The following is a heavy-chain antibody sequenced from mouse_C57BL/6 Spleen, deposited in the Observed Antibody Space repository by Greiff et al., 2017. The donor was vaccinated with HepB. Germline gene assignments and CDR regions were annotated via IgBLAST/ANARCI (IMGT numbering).Heavy chain of an antibody. CDR2: IYPSDSYT. CDR3: ARIGKGSWFAY. J-gene: IGHJ3*01. CDR1: GYTFTSYW. Sequence: QVQLQQPGAELVKPGASVKLSCKASGYTFTSYWMQWVKQRPGQGLEWIGEIYPSDSYTNYNQKFKGKATLTVDTSSSTAYMQLSSLTSEDSAVYYCARIGKGSWFAYWGQGTLVTVSA. D-gene: IGHD3-3*01. V-gene: IGHV1-50*01.